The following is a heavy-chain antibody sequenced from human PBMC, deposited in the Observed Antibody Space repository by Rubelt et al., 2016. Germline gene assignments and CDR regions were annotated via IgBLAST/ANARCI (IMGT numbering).Heavy chain of an antibody. CDR1: GYTFTGYY. CDR2: INPNSGGK. Sequence: QVQLVQSGAEVKKPGASVKVSCKASGYTFTGYYMHWVRQAPGQRLEWMGRINPNSGGKNYEQKVQGRVTMTRDTSISTAYMELSRLRSDDTAVYYCAREGDYYYGMDVWGQGTTVTVSS. V-gene: IGHV1-2*06. CDR3: AREGDYYYGMDV. J-gene: IGHJ6*02. D-gene: IGHD3-16*01.